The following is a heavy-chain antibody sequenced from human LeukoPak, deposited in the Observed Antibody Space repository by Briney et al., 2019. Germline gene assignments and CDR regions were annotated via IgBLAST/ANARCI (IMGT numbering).Heavy chain of an antibody. D-gene: IGHD6-19*01. V-gene: IGHV1-18*01. J-gene: IGHJ4*02. Sequence: ASVKVSCKASGYTFTTYDISWVRQAPGQGLEWMGWISAYNGNTNYAQKLQGRVTMTTDTSTSTAYMELRSLRSDDTAVYYCARGGYSSGWYRFRYFDYWGQGTLVTVSS. CDR1: GYTFTTYD. CDR2: ISAYNGNT. CDR3: ARGGYSSGWYRFRYFDY.